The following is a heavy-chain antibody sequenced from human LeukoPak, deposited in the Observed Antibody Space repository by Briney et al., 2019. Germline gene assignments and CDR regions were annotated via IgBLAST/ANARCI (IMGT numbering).Heavy chain of an antibody. CDR1: GFTFSSYG. D-gene: IGHD3-3*01. V-gene: IGHV3-21*01. CDR2: ISSSSGYI. CDR3: ARPRSRTIFGVDEYYFDY. J-gene: IGHJ4*02. Sequence: GGSLRLSCAASGFTFSSYGMNWVRQAPGKGLKWVSSISSSSGYIYYADSVKGRFTISRDNAKNSLYLQMNSLRAEDTAVYYCARPRSRTIFGVDEYYFDYWGQGTLVTVSS.